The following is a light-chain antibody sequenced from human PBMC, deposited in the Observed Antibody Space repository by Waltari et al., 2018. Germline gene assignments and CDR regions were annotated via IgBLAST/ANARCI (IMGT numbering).Light chain of an antibody. CDR2: GAS. J-gene: IGKJ4*01. CDR1: QSVSSN. V-gene: IGKV3-15*01. CDR3: QQYNNWPLLT. Sequence: IVMTQSPATLSVSPGERATLPCRASQSVSSNLAWYQQKPGQAPRLLIYGASTRATGIPARVSGSGSGTEFTLTISSLQSEDFAVYYCQQYNNWPLLTFGGGTKVEIK.